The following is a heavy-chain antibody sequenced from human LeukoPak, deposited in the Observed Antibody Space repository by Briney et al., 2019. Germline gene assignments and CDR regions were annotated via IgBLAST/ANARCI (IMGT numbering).Heavy chain of an antibody. Sequence: SETLSLTCAVSGGSISSSSYYWGWIRQPPGKGLEWIGSIYYSGSTYYNPSLKSLVTISVDTSKNQSYLKPSSLTAADTAVYYCARQRGNCTNGVCYSWYFDYWGQGTLVTVSS. V-gene: IGHV4-39*01. J-gene: IGHJ4*02. CDR2: IYYSGST. CDR3: ARQRGNCTNGVCYSWYFDY. D-gene: IGHD2-8*01. CDR1: GGSISSSSYY.